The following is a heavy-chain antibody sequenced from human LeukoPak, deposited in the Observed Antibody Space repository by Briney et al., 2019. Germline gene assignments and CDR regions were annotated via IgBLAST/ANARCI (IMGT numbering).Heavy chain of an antibody. D-gene: IGHD4-17*01. CDR2: IYYSGST. J-gene: IGHJ4*02. CDR1: GGSISSYY. V-gene: IGHV4-59*01. Sequence: SETLSLTCTVSGGSISSYYWSWIRQPPGKGLEWIGYIYYSGSTNYNPSLKSRVTISVDTSKNQFSLKLSSVIAADTAVYYCARAPRRTTVTEFDYWGQGTLVTVSS. CDR3: ARAPRRTTVTEFDY.